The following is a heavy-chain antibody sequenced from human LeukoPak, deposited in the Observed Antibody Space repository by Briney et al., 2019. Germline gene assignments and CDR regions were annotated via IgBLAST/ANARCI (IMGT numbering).Heavy chain of an antibody. CDR1: GFTFTSCA. V-gene: IGHV1-58*01. Sequence: SVKVSCKASGFTFTSCAVEWVRQARGQGLELIGWTVVGSGNTNYAQKFQERVTITRDMSTSTAYMELSSLRSEDTAVYYCAASPGDLSFDYWGQGTLVTVSS. D-gene: IGHD4-17*01. CDR2: TVVGSGNT. J-gene: IGHJ4*02. CDR3: AASPGDLSFDY.